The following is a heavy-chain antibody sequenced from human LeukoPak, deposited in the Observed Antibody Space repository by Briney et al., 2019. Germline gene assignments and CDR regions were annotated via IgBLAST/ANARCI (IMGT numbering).Heavy chain of an antibody. J-gene: IGHJ4*02. CDR3: ARHYIQPPHYFDY. Sequence: PSETLSLTCTVSGGSLSSYYWSWIRQPPGKGLEWIGFIYYTGSTHYNTFLKSRVTVSIDTSKNQFSLKLSAVTAADTAVYYCARHYIQPPHYFDYWGQGTLVTVSS. V-gene: IGHV4-59*08. CDR2: IYYTGST. D-gene: IGHD2-2*01. CDR1: GGSLSSYY.